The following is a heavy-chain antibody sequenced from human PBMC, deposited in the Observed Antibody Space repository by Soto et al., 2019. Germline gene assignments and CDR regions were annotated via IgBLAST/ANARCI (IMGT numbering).Heavy chain of an antibody. CDR2: INHSGST. Sequence: SETLSLTCTVSSVSIFSNSYYWGWIRQAPGKGLEWIATINHSGSTYHNPSLKSRVTISVDTSKNQFSLNLSSVTAADTAVYYCARRHAPRYSSGNNHFDLWGQGTLVTVSS. J-gene: IGHJ4*02. CDR3: ARRHAPRYSSGNNHFDL. V-gene: IGHV4-39*01. CDR1: SVSIFSNSYY. D-gene: IGHD2-15*01.